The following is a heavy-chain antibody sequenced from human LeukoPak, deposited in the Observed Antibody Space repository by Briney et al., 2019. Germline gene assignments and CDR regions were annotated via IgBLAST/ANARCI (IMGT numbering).Heavy chain of an antibody. CDR3: ARVSAAGTGPDS. CDR1: GGSIRSYY. V-gene: IGHV4-59*01. J-gene: IGHJ4*02. CDR2: IYYSGST. D-gene: IGHD6-13*01. Sequence: SETLSLTCTVSGGSIRSYYWSWIRQPPGKGLEWIGYIYYSGSTNYNPSLKSRVSISVDTSKNQFSLKLSSVTAADTAVYYCARVSAAGTGPDSWGQGTLVTVSS.